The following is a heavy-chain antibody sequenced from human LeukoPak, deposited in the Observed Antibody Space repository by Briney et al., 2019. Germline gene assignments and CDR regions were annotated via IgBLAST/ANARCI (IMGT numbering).Heavy chain of an antibody. D-gene: IGHD3-3*01. V-gene: IGHV4-38-2*02. CDR1: GYSISSGYY. Sequence: PSETLSLTCTVSGYSISSGYYWGWIRQPPGKGLEGIGSIYHSGSTYYNPSLKRRVTISVDTTNKQFSLKLSSVTAAATAVYYCASPRSVRFLEWLLYHYWGQGTLVTVSS. J-gene: IGHJ4*02. CDR3: ASPRSVRFLEWLLYHY. CDR2: IYHSGST.